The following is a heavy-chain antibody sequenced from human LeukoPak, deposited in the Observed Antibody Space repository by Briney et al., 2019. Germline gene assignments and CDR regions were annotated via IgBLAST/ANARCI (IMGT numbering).Heavy chain of an antibody. CDR1: GFSLSTNAVG. V-gene: IGHV2-5*02. J-gene: IGHJ4*02. Sequence: SGPTLVNPTQTLTLTCTFSGFSLSTNAVGVGWIRQPPGKALEWLAVIYWDDDKRYSPSLKNRLTITKDPSKNQVVLTMTNMDPVDTATYYCAHSCGGGNSAYFNYWGQGTLVTVSS. D-gene: IGHD4-23*01. CDR3: AHSCGGGNSAYFNY. CDR2: IYWDDDK.